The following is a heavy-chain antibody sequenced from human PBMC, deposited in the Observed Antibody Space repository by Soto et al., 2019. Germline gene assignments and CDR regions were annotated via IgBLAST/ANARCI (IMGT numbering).Heavy chain of an antibody. CDR1: GDSINSDKYY. V-gene: IGHV4-39*01. CDR3: ARLFDHYLDY. Sequence: PSETLSLTCSVSGDSINSDKYYWGWIRQPPGKGLEWIGSIYYRGNTYYNPSLQTRVTISLDKSKSQFSLRLNSVTAADSAVYFCARLFDHYLDYWGQGTLVTVSS. CDR2: IYYRGNT. D-gene: IGHD3-9*01. J-gene: IGHJ4*02.